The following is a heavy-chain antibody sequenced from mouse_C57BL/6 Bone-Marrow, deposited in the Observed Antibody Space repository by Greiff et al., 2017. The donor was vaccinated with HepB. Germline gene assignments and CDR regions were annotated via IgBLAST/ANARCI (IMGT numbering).Heavy chain of an antibody. CDR2: ISSGSSTI. V-gene: IGHV5-17*01. CDR1: GFTFSDYG. Sequence: DVKLVESGGGLVKPGGSLKLSCAASGFTFSDYGMHWVRQAPEKGLEWVAYISSGSSTIYYADTVKGRFTISRDNAKNTLFLQMTSLRSEDTAMYYCAIFITTVVEYFDVWGTGTTVTVSS. CDR3: AIFITTVVEYFDV. J-gene: IGHJ1*03. D-gene: IGHD1-1*01.